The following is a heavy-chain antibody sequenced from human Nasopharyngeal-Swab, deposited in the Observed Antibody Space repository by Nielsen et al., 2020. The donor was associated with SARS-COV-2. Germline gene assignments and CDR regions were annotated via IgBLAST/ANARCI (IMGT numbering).Heavy chain of an antibody. CDR3: ARDTSETVPSRPRKSMGV. CDR2: ISSHDDT. Sequence: SGPTLVKPTATLTLTCTVSGFSLSDSGWGINWIRQPPGKALEWLGHISSHDDTSYNTSLSTRVTISRDTSRHQVVLAMTNMDPVDTGTYFCARDTSETVPSRPRKSMGVWGQGTTVTVSS. V-gene: IGHV2-26*02. D-gene: IGHD1-26*01. CDR1: GFSLSDSGWG. J-gene: IGHJ6*02.